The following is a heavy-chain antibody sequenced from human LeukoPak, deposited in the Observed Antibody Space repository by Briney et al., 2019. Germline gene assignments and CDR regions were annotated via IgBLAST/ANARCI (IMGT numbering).Heavy chain of an antibody. CDR2: IRYDGSNK. D-gene: IGHD1-26*01. CDR3: AREIVGETSLDY. J-gene: IGHJ4*02. Sequence: GGSLRLSCAASGFTFSNYGMHWVRQAPGKGLEWLAFIRYDGSNKYYADSVKGRFTISRDNAKNSLYLQMNSLRAEDTAVYYCAREIVGETSLDYWGQGTLVTVSS. V-gene: IGHV3-30*02. CDR1: GFTFSNYG.